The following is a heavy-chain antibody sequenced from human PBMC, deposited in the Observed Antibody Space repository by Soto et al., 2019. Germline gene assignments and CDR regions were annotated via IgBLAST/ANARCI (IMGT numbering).Heavy chain of an antibody. D-gene: IGHD6-13*01. CDR3: ARESPPIAS. J-gene: IGHJ5*02. Sequence: QVQLVQSGAEVKKPGASVKVSCKASGYTFTSYAISWVRQAPGQGLEWMGWISAYNGNTNYAQNLRGRVTMTTDTTTSTATMDLRSLRSHDTALYYRARESPPIASWGQGTLVTVST. CDR1: GYTFTSYA. CDR2: ISAYNGNT. V-gene: IGHV1-18*01.